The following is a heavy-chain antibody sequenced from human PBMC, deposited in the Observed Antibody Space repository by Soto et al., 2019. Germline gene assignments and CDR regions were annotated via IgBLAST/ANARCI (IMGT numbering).Heavy chain of an antibody. CDR3: AKDRGSSTSYGMDV. J-gene: IGHJ6*02. Sequence: LRLSCAASGFTFSSYGMHWVRQAPGKGLEWVAVISYDGSNKYYADSVKGRFTISRDNSKNTLYLQMNSLRAEDTAVYYCAKDRGSSTSYGMDVWGQGTTVTVSS. V-gene: IGHV3-30*18. CDR2: ISYDGSNK. D-gene: IGHD2-2*01. CDR1: GFTFSSYG.